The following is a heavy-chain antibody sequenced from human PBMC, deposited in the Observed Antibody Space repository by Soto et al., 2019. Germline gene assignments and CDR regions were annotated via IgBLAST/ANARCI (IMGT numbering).Heavy chain of an antibody. CDR2: IYYSGST. CDR1: GGSVSSGIYY. CDR3: ARDKGSMIVVPTRDRDSYVAAFDI. D-gene: IGHD3-22*01. Sequence: SETLSLTCTVSGGSVSSGIYYWSWIRQPPGKGLEWIGYIYYSGSTNYNPSLKSRVTISVDTSKNQFSLKLSSVTDADTAVYYCARDKGSMIVVPTRDRDSYVAAFDIWGQGTMVTVSS. J-gene: IGHJ3*02. V-gene: IGHV4-61*01.